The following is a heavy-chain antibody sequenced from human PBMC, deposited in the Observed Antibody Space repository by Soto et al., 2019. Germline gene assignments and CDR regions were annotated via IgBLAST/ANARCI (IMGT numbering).Heavy chain of an antibody. V-gene: IGHV4-39*01. CDR1: GGNIGGRSCC. CDR3: AEPALPPY. CDR2: IYYSGST. Sequence: SQPLSPRCTVSGGNIGGRSCCRCSIRQPPGKGLEWIGSIYYSGSTYYNPSLKSLVTISADTSKNQFSLKLSSVTAADAAVYYRAEPALPPYRGHGTPVTVSS. J-gene: IGHJ4*01. D-gene: IGHD3-10*01.